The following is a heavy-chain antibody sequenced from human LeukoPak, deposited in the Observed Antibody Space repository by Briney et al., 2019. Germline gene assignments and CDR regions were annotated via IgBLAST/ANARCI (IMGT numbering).Heavy chain of an antibody. D-gene: IGHD1-26*01. J-gene: IGHJ3*02. Sequence: SETLSLTCAVYSGSFSGYYWSWIRQPPGKGLEWIGEINHSGSTNYNPSLKSRVTISVDTSKNQFSLKLSSVTAADTAVYYCARGRVGAQSDDAFDIWGQGTMVTVSS. CDR3: ARGRVGAQSDDAFDI. CDR2: INHSGST. V-gene: IGHV4-34*01. CDR1: SGSFSGYY.